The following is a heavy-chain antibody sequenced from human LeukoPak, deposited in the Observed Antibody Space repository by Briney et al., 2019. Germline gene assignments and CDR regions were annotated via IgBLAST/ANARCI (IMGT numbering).Heavy chain of an antibody. D-gene: IGHD6-6*01. CDR3: ASMYSSSAGDYFDY. J-gene: IGHJ4*02. CDR2: IYYSGST. Sequence: SETLSLTCTVSGGSISSSSYYWGWIRQPPGKGLEWIGSIYYSGSTYYNPSLKSRVTISVDTSKNQFSLKLSSVTAADTAVYYCASMYSSSAGDYFDYWGQGTQVTVSS. V-gene: IGHV4-39*01. CDR1: GGSISSSSYY.